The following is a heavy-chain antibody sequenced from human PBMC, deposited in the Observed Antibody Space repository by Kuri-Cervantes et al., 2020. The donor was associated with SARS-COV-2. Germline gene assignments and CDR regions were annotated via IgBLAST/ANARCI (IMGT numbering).Heavy chain of an antibody. V-gene: IGHV3-30*02. D-gene: IGHD3-3*01. CDR1: GFTFSSYG. CDR2: IRYDGSNK. J-gene: IGHJ5*02. CDR3: AKDALGGGFDP. Sequence: GESLKISCAASGFTFSSYGMHWARQAPGKGLEWVAFIRYDGSNKYYADSVKGRFTISRDNSKNTLYLQMNSLRAEDTAVYYCAKDALGGGFDPWGQGTLVTVSS.